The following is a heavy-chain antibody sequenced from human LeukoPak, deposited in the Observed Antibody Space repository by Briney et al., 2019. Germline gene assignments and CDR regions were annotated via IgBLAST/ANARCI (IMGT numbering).Heavy chain of an antibody. V-gene: IGHV4-59*01. CDR1: GGSISSYY. CDR2: IYYSGST. Sequence: SETLSLSCTVSGGSISSYYWSWIRQPPGKGLEWIGYIYYSGSTNYNPSLKSRVTISVDTSKNQFSLKLSSVTAADTAVYYCAGGVGARPYNWFDPWGQGTLVTVSS. D-gene: IGHD1-26*01. J-gene: IGHJ5*02. CDR3: AGGVGARPYNWFDP.